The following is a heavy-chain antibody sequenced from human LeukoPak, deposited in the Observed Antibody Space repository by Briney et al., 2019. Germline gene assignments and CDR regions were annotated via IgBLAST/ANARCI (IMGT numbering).Heavy chain of an antibody. V-gene: IGHV4-31*03. CDR2: IYYSGST. J-gene: IGHJ3*02. CDR3: ARAPYTDDAFDI. Sequence: SETLSLTCTVSGGSISSGGYYWSWIRQHPGKGLEWIGYIYYSGSTYYNPSLKSRVTISVGTSKNQFSLKLSSVTAADTAVYYCARAPYTDDAFDIWGQGTMVTVSS. CDR1: GGSISSGGYY.